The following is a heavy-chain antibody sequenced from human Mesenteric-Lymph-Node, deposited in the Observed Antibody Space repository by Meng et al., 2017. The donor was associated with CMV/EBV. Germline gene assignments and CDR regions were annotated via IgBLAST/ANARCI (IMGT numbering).Heavy chain of an antibody. CDR1: GYTFTGYY. CDR3: ARVYCSTTSCYGGYGMDV. Sequence: ASVKVSCKASGYTFTGYYMHWVRQAPGQGLEWMGWINPNSGGTNHAQQFQGRVTMTTDTSMSTAYMELSRLRSDDTAVYYCARVYCSTTSCYGGYGMDVWGQGTTVTVSS. V-gene: IGHV1-2*02. J-gene: IGHJ6*02. CDR2: INPNSGGT. D-gene: IGHD2-2*01.